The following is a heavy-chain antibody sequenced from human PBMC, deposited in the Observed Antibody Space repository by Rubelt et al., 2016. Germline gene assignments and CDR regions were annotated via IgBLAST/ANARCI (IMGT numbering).Heavy chain of an antibody. Sequence: QVQLQQWGAGLLKPSETLSLTCAVYGGSFSGYYWSWIRQPPGKGLEWIGEINHSGSTNYNPSLKSLFTISVDTSKNQFSLKLSSVTAADTAVYYCASFKYSSSCFDYWGQGTLVTVSS. CDR1: GGSFSGYY. D-gene: IGHD6-6*01. J-gene: IGHJ4*02. CDR2: INHSGST. CDR3: ASFKYSSSCFDY. V-gene: IGHV4-34*01.